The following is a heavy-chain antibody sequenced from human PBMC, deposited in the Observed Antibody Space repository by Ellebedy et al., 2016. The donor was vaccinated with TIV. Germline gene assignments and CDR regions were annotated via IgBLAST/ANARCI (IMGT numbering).Heavy chain of an antibody. J-gene: IGHJ6*03. Sequence: ASVKVSCXASGYTFTSYGISWVRQAPGQGLEWMGWISAYNGNTNYAQKLQGRVTMTTDTSTSRAYMELRSLRSDDTAVYYCARGSRGYGSGRVLGYYYYYYMDVWGKGTTVTVSS. D-gene: IGHD3-10*01. CDR2: ISAYNGNT. CDR1: GYTFTSYG. V-gene: IGHV1-18*01. CDR3: ARGSRGYGSGRVLGYYYYYYMDV.